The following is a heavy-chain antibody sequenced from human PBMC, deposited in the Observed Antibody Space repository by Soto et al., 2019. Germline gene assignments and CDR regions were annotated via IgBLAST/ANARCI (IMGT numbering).Heavy chain of an antibody. V-gene: IGHV3-11*01. D-gene: IGHD6-13*01. CDR2: ISSSGSTI. CDR1: GFTFSDYY. CDR3: ARDGVSSWYVWYYYYYGMDV. Sequence: QVQLVESGGGLVKPGGSLRLSCAASGFTFSDYYMSWIRQAPGKGLEWVSYISSSGSTIYYADSVKGRFTISRDNAKNSLYLQMDSLRAEDTAVYYCARDGVSSWYVWYYYYYGMDVWGQGTTVTVSS. J-gene: IGHJ6*02.